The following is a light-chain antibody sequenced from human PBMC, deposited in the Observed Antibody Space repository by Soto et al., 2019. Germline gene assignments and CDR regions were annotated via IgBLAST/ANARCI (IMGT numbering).Light chain of an antibody. Sequence: EIVMTQSPATLSVSPGERATLSCRASQSIRSNLAWYQQKPGQAPRLLIYGASTRATGIPARFSGSGSGTEFTLSITSLQSEDFAVYYCQQYNNWPPFTFGPGTKVELK. CDR3: QQYNNWPPFT. J-gene: IGKJ3*01. V-gene: IGKV3-15*01. CDR1: QSIRSN. CDR2: GAS.